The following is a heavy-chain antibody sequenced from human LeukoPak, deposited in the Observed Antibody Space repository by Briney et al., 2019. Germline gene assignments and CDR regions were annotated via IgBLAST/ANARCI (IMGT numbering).Heavy chain of an antibody. D-gene: IGHD5-18*01. J-gene: IGHJ4*02. V-gene: IGHV3-30*02. Sequence: PGGSLRLSCAASGFTFSSYGMHWVRQAPGKGLEWVAFIRYDGSNKYYADPVKGRFTISRDNSKNTLYLQMNSLRAEDTAVYYCAKGLATSYSYGLDYWGQGTLVTVSS. CDR2: IRYDGSNK. CDR1: GFTFSSYG. CDR3: AKGLATSYSYGLDY.